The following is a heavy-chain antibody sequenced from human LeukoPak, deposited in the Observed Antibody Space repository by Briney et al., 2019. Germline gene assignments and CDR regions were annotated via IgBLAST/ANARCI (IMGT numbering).Heavy chain of an antibody. CDR2: IDQNGREK. V-gene: IGHV3-7*01. CDR1: AFTFSNSW. D-gene: IGHD6-19*01. Sequence: PGGSLRLSCTASAFTFSNSWMSWVRQVPGKGLEWVANIDQNGREKNYVDSVKGRFTISRDNGKNSLYLEMNSLRAEDTAVYYCARERQDSCWYDGKEPFDYWGQGTLVTVSS. J-gene: IGHJ4*02. CDR3: ARERQDSCWYDGKEPFDY.